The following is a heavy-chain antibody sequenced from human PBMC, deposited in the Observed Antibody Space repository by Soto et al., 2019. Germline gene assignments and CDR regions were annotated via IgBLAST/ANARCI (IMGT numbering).Heavy chain of an antibody. Sequence: ASVKVSCKASGYTFTGYYMHWVRQAPGQGLEWMGWINPNSGGTNYAQKFQGWVTMTRDTSISTAYMELSRLRSDVTAVYYCARGDDYSTQGGDNWFDPWGQGTLVTVSS. CDR3: ARGDDYSTQGGDNWFDP. CDR2: INPNSGGT. V-gene: IGHV1-2*04. D-gene: IGHD4-4*01. J-gene: IGHJ5*02. CDR1: GYTFTGYY.